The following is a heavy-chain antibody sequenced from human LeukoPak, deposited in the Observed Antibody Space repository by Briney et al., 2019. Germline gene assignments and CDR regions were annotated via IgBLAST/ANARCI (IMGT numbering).Heavy chain of an antibody. D-gene: IGHD6-13*01. V-gene: IGHV4-59*01. CDR2: IYYTGST. J-gene: IGHJ4*02. CDR1: GGSISSYY. Sequence: SEALSLTCTVSGGSISSYYWSWIRQPPDKGLEWIGYIYYTGSTNYNPSLKSRVTISVDTSKNQFSLKLSSVTAADTAVYYCAGYSSTWPKYYFDSWGQGTLVTVSS. CDR3: AGYSSTWPKYYFDS.